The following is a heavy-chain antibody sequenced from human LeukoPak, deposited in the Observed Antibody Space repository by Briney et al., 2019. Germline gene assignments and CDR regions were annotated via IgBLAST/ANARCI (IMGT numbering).Heavy chain of an antibody. CDR3: ARGPPYIVGVTAIGFFDY. Sequence: ASVKVSCKASGYTFTGYYMHWVRQAPGQGLEWMGRINPNSGGTNYAQKFQGRVTMTRDTSISTAYMELSRLRSDDTAVYYCARGPPYIVGVTAIGFFDYWGQGTLVTVSS. V-gene: IGHV1-2*06. CDR1: GYTFTGYY. J-gene: IGHJ4*02. D-gene: IGHD2-21*02. CDR2: INPNSGGT.